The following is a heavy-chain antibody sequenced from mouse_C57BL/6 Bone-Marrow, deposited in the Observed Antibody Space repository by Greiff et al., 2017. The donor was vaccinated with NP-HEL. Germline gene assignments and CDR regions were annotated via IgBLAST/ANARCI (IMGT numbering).Heavy chain of an antibody. Sequence: EVKLMESGGGLVKPGGSLKLSCAASGFTFSDYGMHWVRQAPEKGLEWVAYISSGSSTIYYADTVKGRFTISRDNAKNTLFLQMTSLRSEDTAMYYCARLDRDYWGQGTSVTVSS. CDR1: GFTFSDYG. CDR2: ISSGSSTI. J-gene: IGHJ4*01. CDR3: ARLDRDY. V-gene: IGHV5-17*01.